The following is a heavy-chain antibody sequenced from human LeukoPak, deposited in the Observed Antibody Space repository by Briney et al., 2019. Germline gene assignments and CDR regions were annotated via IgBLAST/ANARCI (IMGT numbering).Heavy chain of an antibody. V-gene: IGHV3-43*01. D-gene: IGHD5-24*01. CDR3: AKSDHRGDGFNYDY. Sequence: PGGSLRLSCAASGFTLDDHTMHWVRQAPGKGLEWVSLISWDGGVTKYAGSVKGRFTISRDNTKKSLYLQMNSLRTEDTALYYCAKSDHRGDGFNYDYWGQGTLVTVSS. J-gene: IGHJ4*02. CDR1: GFTLDDHT. CDR2: ISWDGGVT.